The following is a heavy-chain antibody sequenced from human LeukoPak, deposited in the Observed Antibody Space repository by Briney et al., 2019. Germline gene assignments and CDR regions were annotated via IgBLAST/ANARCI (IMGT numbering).Heavy chain of an antibody. CDR2: IYSGGST. CDR3: ARDYESSGSNGAFDI. D-gene: IGHD6-19*01. Sequence: GGSLRLSCAASGFTVSTNYMSWVRQAPGKGLEWVSAIYSGGSTHYAESVKGRFTISRDNSKNTVYLQMNSVRAEDTAVYYCARDYESSGSNGAFDIWGQGTMVTVSS. J-gene: IGHJ3*02. V-gene: IGHV3-53*01. CDR1: GFTVSTNY.